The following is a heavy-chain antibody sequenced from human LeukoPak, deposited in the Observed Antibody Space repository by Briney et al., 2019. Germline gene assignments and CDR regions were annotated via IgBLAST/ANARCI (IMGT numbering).Heavy chain of an antibody. CDR2: ISYDGSNK. Sequence: GGSRGLSCAASGFTFGSFAMHWVGKAPGKGLEGGAVISYDGSNKYYADSVKGRFTISRDNSKNTLYLQMNSLRAEDTAVYYCARAYDYGGNIDYWGQGTLVTVSS. CDR1: GFTFGSFA. V-gene: IGHV3-30-3*01. D-gene: IGHD4-23*01. CDR3: ARAYDYGGNIDY. J-gene: IGHJ4*02.